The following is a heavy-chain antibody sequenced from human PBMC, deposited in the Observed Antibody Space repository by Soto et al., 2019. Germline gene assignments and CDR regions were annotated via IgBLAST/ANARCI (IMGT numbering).Heavy chain of an antibody. V-gene: IGHV4-34*01. CDR3: ARGFGVTPPGIRGDSYPLDY. CDR1: GGSFSGYY. J-gene: IGHJ4*02. CDR2: INHSGVS. Sequence: SETLSLTCAVYGGSFSGYYWTWIRQPPGKGLEWIGEINHSGVSNYNPSLKSRVTFSVDTSKNHFSLMLRSVTAADTGVYYCARGFGVTPPGIRGDSYPLDYWGQGTRVNVPS. D-gene: IGHD2-21*01.